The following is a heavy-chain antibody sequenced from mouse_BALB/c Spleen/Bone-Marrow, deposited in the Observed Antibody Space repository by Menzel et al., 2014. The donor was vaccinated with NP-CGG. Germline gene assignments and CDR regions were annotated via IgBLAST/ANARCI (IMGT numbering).Heavy chain of an antibody. CDR1: GYTFTTYT. V-gene: IGHV1-4*01. Sequence: VKLMESGAELARPGASVKMSCRASGYTFTTYTIHWARQRPGQGLEWIGYINPSSGYTNYIQKFKDKATLTADKSSSTAYMQLSSLTSEDSAVYYCARRDDGYVFFDYWGHGTTLTVSS. J-gene: IGHJ2*01. CDR3: ARRDDGYVFFDY. D-gene: IGHD2-3*01. CDR2: INPSSGYT.